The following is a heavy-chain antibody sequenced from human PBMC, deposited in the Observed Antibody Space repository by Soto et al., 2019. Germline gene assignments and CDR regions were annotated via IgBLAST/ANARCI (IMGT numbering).Heavy chain of an antibody. CDR3: ARVARGYSNYLYYYYYGMDV. CDR1: GFTFSSYA. V-gene: IGHV3-30*04. Sequence: GGSLRLSCAASGFTFSSYAMHWVRQAPGKGLEWVAVISYDGSNKYYADSVKGRFTISRDNSKNTLYLQMNSLRAEDTAVYYCARVARGYSNYLYYYYYGMDVWGQGPRSPSP. CDR2: ISYDGSNK. J-gene: IGHJ6*02. D-gene: IGHD4-4*01.